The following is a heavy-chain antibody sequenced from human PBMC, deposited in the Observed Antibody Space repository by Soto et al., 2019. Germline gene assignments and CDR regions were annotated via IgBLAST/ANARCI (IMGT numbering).Heavy chain of an antibody. CDR3: ARRLAGGFDY. CDR1: GYTFTNYY. CDR2: INPGGGST. V-gene: IGHV1-46*03. D-gene: IGHD3-3*02. J-gene: IGHJ4*02. Sequence: QVQLVQSGAEVKKPGASVKVSCKASGYTFTNYYLHWVRQAPGQGLEWMGIINPGGGSTSYAQKFQGRVTVTEDTSTSTVYMELSSLRPEDTALYYCARRLAGGFDYWGQGPLVTVSS.